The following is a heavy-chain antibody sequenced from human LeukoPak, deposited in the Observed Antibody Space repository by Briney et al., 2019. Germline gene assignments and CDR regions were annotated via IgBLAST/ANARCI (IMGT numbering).Heavy chain of an antibody. CDR3: AKDIAQGYTFGSIEQDY. V-gene: IGHV3-23*01. Sequence: PGGSLRLSCAVSGLTFSRYAMSWVRQAPGKGLEWVSAISESGSGTYYADSVKGRFTISRDNSKDTLSLQMNSLRAEDTAVYYCAKDIAQGYTFGSIEQDYWGQGTLVPVSS. D-gene: IGHD5-18*01. CDR2: ISESGSGT. J-gene: IGHJ4*02. CDR1: GLTFSRYA.